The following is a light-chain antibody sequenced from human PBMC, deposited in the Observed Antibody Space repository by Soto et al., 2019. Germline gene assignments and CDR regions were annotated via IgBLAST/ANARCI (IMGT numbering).Light chain of an antibody. CDR3: PQYNNCWT. V-gene: IGKV3-15*01. CDR2: GAS. CDR1: QSVNSN. J-gene: IGKJ1*01. Sequence: EIVMTQSPATLSVSPGERATLSCRASQSVNSNLAWYQQKPGQAPRLLIYGASTRATGIPARFSGSGSETEFTLTISSLQSEDFAVYYCPQYNNCWTFGQGTKVEIK.